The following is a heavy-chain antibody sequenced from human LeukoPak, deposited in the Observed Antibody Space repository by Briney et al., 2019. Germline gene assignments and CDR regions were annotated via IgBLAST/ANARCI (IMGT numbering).Heavy chain of an antibody. D-gene: IGHD3-3*01. CDR1: GGSISSYY. CDR3: ARGLRSGYYTGNWFDP. V-gene: IGHV4-59*01. J-gene: IGHJ5*02. Sequence: SETLSLTCTVSGGSISSYYWSWIRQPPGKGLEWIGYIYYSGSTNYNPSLKSRVTISVDTSKNQFSLKLRSVTAADTAVYYCARGLRSGYYTGNWFDPWGQGTLVTVSS. CDR2: IYYSGST.